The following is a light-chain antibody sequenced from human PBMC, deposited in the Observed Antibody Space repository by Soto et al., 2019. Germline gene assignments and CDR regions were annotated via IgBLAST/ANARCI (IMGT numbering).Light chain of an antibody. CDR1: SSNIGAGYD. CDR3: QSYDSSLSGSV. Sequence: QSVLTQPPSLSGAPGQRVTISCTGSSSNIGAGYDVHWYQQLPGTAPKLLIYGNNNRPSGVPDRFSGSKSGTSASLAITGLQAEDEADYYCQSYDSSLSGSVFGNGTKVTVL. CDR2: GNN. V-gene: IGLV1-40*01. J-gene: IGLJ1*01.